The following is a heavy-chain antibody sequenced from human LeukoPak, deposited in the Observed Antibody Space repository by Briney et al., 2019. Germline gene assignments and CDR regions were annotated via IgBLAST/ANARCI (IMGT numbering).Heavy chain of an antibody. D-gene: IGHD6-13*01. CDR3: AKGVAAPGTGGLSWFDP. Sequence: KPSETLSLTCTVSGGSISSGDYYWSWIRQPPGKGLEWIGYIYYSGSTYYNPSLKSRATISVDTSKNQFSLKLSFVTAADTAVYYCAKGVAAPGTGGLSWFDPWGQGTLVTVSS. CDR1: GGSISSGDYY. V-gene: IGHV4-30-4*02. J-gene: IGHJ5*02. CDR2: IYYSGST.